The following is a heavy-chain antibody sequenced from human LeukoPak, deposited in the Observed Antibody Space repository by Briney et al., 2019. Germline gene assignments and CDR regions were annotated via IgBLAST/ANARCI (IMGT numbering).Heavy chain of an antibody. Sequence: RSSETLSLTCAVSGGSVSSSNWWSWVRQPPGKGLEWIGAIYHSGTTTYNPSLKSRVTISVDKSKNQFSLKLSSVTAADTAVYYCARRGDGYGHFDFWGQGTLVTVSS. CDR1: GGSVSSSNW. J-gene: IGHJ4*02. V-gene: IGHV4-4*02. CDR2: IYHSGTT. CDR3: ARRGDGYGHFDF. D-gene: IGHD5-24*01.